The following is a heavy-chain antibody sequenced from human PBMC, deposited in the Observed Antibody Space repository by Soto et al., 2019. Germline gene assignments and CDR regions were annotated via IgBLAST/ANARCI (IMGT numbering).Heavy chain of an antibody. CDR1: GDTFNFYS. CDR2: VNPIVSMS. V-gene: IGHV1-69*04. CDR3: ATSYGSGYRAFDY. D-gene: IGHD3-10*01. Sequence: QVQLVQSGAEVKRPGSSVKVSCKASGDTFNFYSINWVRQAPGLGLEWMGRVNPIVSMSNYAQRFQGRVTTTADKSTSTAYMDLSGLRSEDTAIYYCATSYGSGYRAFDYWGQGALVTVSS. J-gene: IGHJ4*02.